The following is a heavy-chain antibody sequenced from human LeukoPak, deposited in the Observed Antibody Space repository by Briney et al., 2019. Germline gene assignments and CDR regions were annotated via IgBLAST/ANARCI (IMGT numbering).Heavy chain of an antibody. Sequence: ASVKASCKASGYTFTGYYMHWVRQAPGQGLEWMGWINPNNGGTNYAQKFQGRVTMTRDTSISTVYMELSRLTSDDTAVYYCARGRGTTSSNFDYWGQGNLVTVSS. CDR2: INPNNGGT. CDR3: ARGRGTTSSNFDY. D-gene: IGHD2-2*01. CDR1: GYTFTGYY. V-gene: IGHV1-2*02. J-gene: IGHJ4*02.